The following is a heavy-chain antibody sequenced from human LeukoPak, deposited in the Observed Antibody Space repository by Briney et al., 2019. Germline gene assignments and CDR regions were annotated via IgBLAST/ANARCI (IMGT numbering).Heavy chain of an antibody. V-gene: IGHV3-66*01. D-gene: IGHD3-10*01. Sequence: AGGSLRLSCAASGFTVSSNYMSWVRQAPGKGLEWVSVIYSGGSTYYADSVKGRFTISRDNSKNTLYLQMNSLRAEDTAVYYCARGNHPRSGSPPFDYWGQGTLVTVCS. CDR2: IYSGGST. J-gene: IGHJ4*02. CDR3: ARGNHPRSGSPPFDY. CDR1: GFTVSSNY.